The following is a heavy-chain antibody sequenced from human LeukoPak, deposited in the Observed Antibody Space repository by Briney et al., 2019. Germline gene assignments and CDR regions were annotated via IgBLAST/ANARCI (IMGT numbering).Heavy chain of an antibody. J-gene: IGHJ4*02. CDR1: GFTFSSYG. CDR3: AKDGSYYDFWSGYYGLFDY. Sequence: GGSLRLSCAASGFTFSSYGMSWVRQAPGKGLEWVSAISGSGGSTYYADSVKGRFTISRDNSKNTLYLQMNSLRAEDTAVYYCAKDGSYYDFWSGYYGLFDYWGQGTLVTVSS. CDR2: ISGSGGST. D-gene: IGHD3-3*01. V-gene: IGHV3-23*01.